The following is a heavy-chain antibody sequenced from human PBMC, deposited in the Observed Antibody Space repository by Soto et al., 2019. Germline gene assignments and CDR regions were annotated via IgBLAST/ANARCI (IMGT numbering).Heavy chain of an antibody. Sequence: SETLSLTCTVSGGSISSYYWSWIRQPPGKGLEWIGYIYYSGSTNYNPSLKSRVTISVDTSKNQFSLKLSSVTAADTAVYYCARGYDFWSGYFDYWGQGTLVTVSS. CDR2: IYYSGST. CDR3: ARGYDFWSGYFDY. CDR1: GGSISSYY. J-gene: IGHJ4*02. D-gene: IGHD3-3*01. V-gene: IGHV4-59*01.